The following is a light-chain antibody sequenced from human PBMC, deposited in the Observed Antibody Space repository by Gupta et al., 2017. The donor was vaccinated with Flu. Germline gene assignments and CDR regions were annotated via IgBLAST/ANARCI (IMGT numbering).Light chain of an antibody. CDR1: SSDVGRSDS. CDR2: DVS. J-gene: IGLJ1*01. CDR3: SSDTSTDTFYV. Sequence: QSALTQPASVSGSLGQSITISCTGTSSDVGRSDSFSWYQQHPGEAPKLIIYDVSVRPSGVSSRFSGSKSGNTASLTISGLEAEDETDYYCSSDTSTDTFYVFGSGTRVTVL. V-gene: IGLV2-14*01.